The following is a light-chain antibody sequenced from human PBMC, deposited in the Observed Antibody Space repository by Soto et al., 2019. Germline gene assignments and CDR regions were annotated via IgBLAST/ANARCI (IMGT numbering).Light chain of an antibody. CDR1: QSVSSS. CDR3: QQYDKWPLT. J-gene: IGKJ4*01. CDR2: GAS. Sequence: EVVMTQSPVTLSVSPGERATLSCRASQSVSSSLAWYQQKPGQPPRLLIYGASNGASGIPARFSGSGSGTEFTLTISSLQSEDFAVYYCQQYDKWPLTFGGGTKVDIK. V-gene: IGKV3-15*01.